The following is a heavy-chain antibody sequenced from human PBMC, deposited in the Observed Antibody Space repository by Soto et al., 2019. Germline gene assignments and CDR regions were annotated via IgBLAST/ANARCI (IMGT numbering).Heavy chain of an antibody. CDR1: GFTFNSYA. CDR3: ARISLDSSGYYSYFEY. CDR2: LSRNGGST. J-gene: IGHJ4*02. D-gene: IGHD3-22*01. V-gene: IGHV3-23*01. Sequence: GGSLRLSCAASGFTFNSYAMSWVRQAPGKGLEWVSGLSRNGGSTYYADSVKGRFTISRDNSKNTLYLQMNSLRAEDTAVYFCARISLDSSGYYSYFEYWGQGTLVTVSS.